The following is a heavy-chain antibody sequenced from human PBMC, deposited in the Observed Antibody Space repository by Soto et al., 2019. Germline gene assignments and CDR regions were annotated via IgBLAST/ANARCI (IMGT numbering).Heavy chain of an antibody. V-gene: IGHV1-8*01. D-gene: IGHD4-17*01. Sequence: ASVKVSCKASGYTYTSYDVNWVRQATGQGLEWMGWMNPNSGNTGYAQKFQGRVTMTRNTSISTAYMELSSLRSEDTAVYYCARVWGDYIDAFDIWGQGTMVTVSS. CDR1: GYTYTSYD. J-gene: IGHJ3*02. CDR3: ARVWGDYIDAFDI. CDR2: MNPNSGNT.